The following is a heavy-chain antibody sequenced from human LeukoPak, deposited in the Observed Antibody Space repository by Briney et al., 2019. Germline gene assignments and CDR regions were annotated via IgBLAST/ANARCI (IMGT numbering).Heavy chain of an antibody. CDR1: GFTFSSYA. CDR3: ARVGSGSYHMDYFDY. CDR2: ISSSGGST. D-gene: IGHD1-26*01. V-gene: IGHV3-64*01. J-gene: IGHJ4*02. Sequence: GGSLRLSCAASGFTFSSYAMHWVRLAPGKGLEFVSAISSSGGSTYYANSVKGRFTISRDHSKNTLYLQMGSLRAEDMAVYYCARVGSGSYHMDYFDYWGQGTLVTVSS.